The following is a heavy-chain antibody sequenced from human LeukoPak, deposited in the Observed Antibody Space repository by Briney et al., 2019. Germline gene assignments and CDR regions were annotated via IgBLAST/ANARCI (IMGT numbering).Heavy chain of an antibody. V-gene: IGHV3-33*01. CDR2: ILYKRSNK. Sequence: GGYLRLSCAASGFTFSNYDMHWVRQAPGQELVWVAVILYKRSNKYYADSVKGRFTISRDNPKNALYLQMNSLRAEDTAVYHCARRYSYGYDYWGQGTLVTVSS. D-gene: IGHD5-18*01. CDR1: GFTFSNYD. CDR3: ARRYSYGYDY. J-gene: IGHJ4*02.